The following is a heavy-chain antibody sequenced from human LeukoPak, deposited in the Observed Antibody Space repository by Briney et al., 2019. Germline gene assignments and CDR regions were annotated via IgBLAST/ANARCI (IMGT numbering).Heavy chain of an antibody. Sequence: GGSLRLSCAASGFTFGSYAMSWVRQAPGKGLEWVSYISSSGSTIYYADSVKGQFTISRDNAKNSLYLQMNSLRAEDTAVYYCAELGITMIGGVWGKGTTVTISS. CDR3: AELGITMIGGV. CDR1: GFTFGSYA. CDR2: ISSSGSTI. D-gene: IGHD3-10*02. V-gene: IGHV3-48*03. J-gene: IGHJ6*04.